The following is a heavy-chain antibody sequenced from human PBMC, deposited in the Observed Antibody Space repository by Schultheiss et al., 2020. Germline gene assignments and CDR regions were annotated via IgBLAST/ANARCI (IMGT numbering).Heavy chain of an antibody. J-gene: IGHJ6*02. D-gene: IGHD6-6*01. CDR2: IIPIFGTA. CDR3: ARDPSIIAALEYGGGHATDI. Sequence: SVKVSCKASGGTFSSYAISWVRQAPGQGLEWMGGIIPIFGTANYAQKFQGRVTITADESTSTAYMELSSLRSEDTAVYYCARDPSIIAALEYGGGHATDIWGQGTTVTVSS. V-gene: IGHV1-69*13. CDR1: GGTFSSYA.